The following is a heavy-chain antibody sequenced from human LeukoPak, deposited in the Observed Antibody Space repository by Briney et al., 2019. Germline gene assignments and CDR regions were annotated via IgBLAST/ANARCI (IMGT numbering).Heavy chain of an antibody. J-gene: IGHJ4*02. CDR3: ARHGRRQTFRGVTYFDY. CDR1: GGSISTSNYY. Sequence: SETLSLTCTVSGGSISTSNYYWGWIRQPPGKGLEWVGNIFYSGSTYYSPSLKSRVTISLDTSKNQFSLKLSSVTAADTAVYYCARHGRRQTFRGVTYFDYWGQGTLVTVSS. CDR2: IFYSGST. D-gene: IGHD3-10*01. V-gene: IGHV4-39*01.